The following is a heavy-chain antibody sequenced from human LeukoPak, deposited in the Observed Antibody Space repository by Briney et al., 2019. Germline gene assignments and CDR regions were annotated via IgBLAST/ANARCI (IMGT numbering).Heavy chain of an antibody. D-gene: IGHD6-13*01. Sequence: GASVKVSCKASGGTFSSYAISWVRQAPGQGLEWMGRIIPILGIANYAQKFQGRVTITADKSTSTAYMELSSLRSEDTAVYYCARAPLSLRQQLETWFDPWGQGTLVTVSS. CDR1: GGTFSSYA. V-gene: IGHV1-69*04. CDR2: IIPILGIA. J-gene: IGHJ5*02. CDR3: ARAPLSLRQQLETWFDP.